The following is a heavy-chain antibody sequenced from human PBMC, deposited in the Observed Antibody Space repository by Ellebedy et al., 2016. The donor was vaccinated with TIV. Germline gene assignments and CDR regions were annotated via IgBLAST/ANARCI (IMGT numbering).Heavy chain of an antibody. J-gene: IGHJ6*02. Sequence: MPSETLSLTCSVSGASISGYFWSWIRQPPGKGLEWIGYIYYTGSTNYNPSVKSRVTMSLDTSKNHFSLKLTSVTASDTAVYYCARNLGLWFGESPKTYYYYGMDVWGQGTAVTVS. CDR2: IYYTGST. V-gene: IGHV4-59*08. CDR3: ARNLGLWFGESPKTYYYYGMDV. D-gene: IGHD3-10*01. CDR1: GASISGYF.